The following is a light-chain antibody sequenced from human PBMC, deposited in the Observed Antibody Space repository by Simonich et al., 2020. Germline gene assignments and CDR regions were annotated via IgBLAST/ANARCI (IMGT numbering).Light chain of an antibody. Sequence: QSALTQPASVSGSPGQSITISCTGTSSDVGGYNYVSWDQQHPGKAPKLMIYDVSKRPSGVSNRFSGSKSGNTASLTISGLQAEDEADYYCSSYTSSSTYVVFGGGTKLTVL. CDR1: SSDVGGYNY. CDR3: SSYTSSSTYVV. CDR2: DVS. J-gene: IGLJ2*01. V-gene: IGLV2-14*01.